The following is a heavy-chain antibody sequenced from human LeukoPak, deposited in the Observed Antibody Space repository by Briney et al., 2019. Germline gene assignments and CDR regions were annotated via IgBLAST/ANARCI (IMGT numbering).Heavy chain of an antibody. CDR2: IKQDGSEK. D-gene: IGHD6-6*01. J-gene: IGHJ5*02. CDR1: GFTFSSYW. V-gene: IGHV3-7*01. CDR3: ARWVGPEYSSSWRLDP. Sequence: GGSLRLSCAASGFTFSSYWMSWVRQAPGKGLEWVANIKQDGSEKYYVDSVKGRFTISRDNAKNSLYLQMNSLRAEDMAVYYCARWVGPEYSSSWRLDPWGQGTLVTVSS.